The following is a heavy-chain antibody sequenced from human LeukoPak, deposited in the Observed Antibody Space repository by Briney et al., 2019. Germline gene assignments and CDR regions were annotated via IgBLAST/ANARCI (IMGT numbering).Heavy chain of an antibody. CDR1: GGSISSYH. V-gene: IGHV4-4*07. J-gene: IGHJ6*03. D-gene: IGHD4-17*01. Sequence: PSETLSLTCTVSGGSISSYHWSWIRQPAGKGLEWIGRIYTSGSTNYNPSLKRRVTMSLDTSKNQFSLKVTSVTAADTALYYCARDLPPLYGRYYYYHMDVWGKGTTVTVSS. CDR2: IYTSGST. CDR3: ARDLPPLYGRYYYYHMDV.